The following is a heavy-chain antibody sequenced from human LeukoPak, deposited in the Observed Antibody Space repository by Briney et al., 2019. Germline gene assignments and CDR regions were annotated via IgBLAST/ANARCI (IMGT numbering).Heavy chain of an antibody. CDR3: ARETVGIDY. Sequence: GGPLRLSCAASGFTFSSYEMNWVRQAPGKGLEWVSNISSSGNSISYADSVKVRFTISRDNAKNSLYLQMNSLRAEDTAVYYCARETVGIDYWGQGILVTVSS. V-gene: IGHV3-48*03. J-gene: IGHJ4*02. CDR2: ISSSGNSI. D-gene: IGHD4-23*01. CDR1: GFTFSSYE.